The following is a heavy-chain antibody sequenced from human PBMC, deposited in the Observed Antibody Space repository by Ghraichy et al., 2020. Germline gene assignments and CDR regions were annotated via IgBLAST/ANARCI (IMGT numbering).Heavy chain of an antibody. J-gene: IGHJ4*02. CDR2: ISSSSSTI. Sequence: GGSLRLSCAASGFTFSSYSIDWVRQATGKGLECISYISSSSSTIYYADSVKGRFTISRDNAKNSVYLQMNSLRDEDTAVYYCARVYSSGYSIDYWGQGTLVTVSS. V-gene: IGHV3-48*02. CDR1: GFTFSSYS. D-gene: IGHD3-22*01. CDR3: ARVYSSGYSIDY.